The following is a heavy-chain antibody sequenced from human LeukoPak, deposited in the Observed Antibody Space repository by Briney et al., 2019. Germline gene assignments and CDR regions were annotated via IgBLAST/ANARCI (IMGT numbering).Heavy chain of an antibody. CDR3: ARGTLAVAGEFDY. CDR1: GYTFTSYD. CDR2: MNPNSGNT. V-gene: IGHV1-8*01. Sequence: ASVKVSCKASGYTFTSYDINWVRQAPGQGLEWMGWMNPNSGNTGYAQKFQGRVTMTRNTSISTAYMELSSLRSEDTAVYYCARGTLAVAGEFDYWGQGTLVTVSS. J-gene: IGHJ4*02. D-gene: IGHD6-19*01.